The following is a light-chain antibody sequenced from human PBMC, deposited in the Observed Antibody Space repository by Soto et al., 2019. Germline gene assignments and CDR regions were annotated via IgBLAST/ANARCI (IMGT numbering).Light chain of an antibody. J-gene: IGKJ4*01. CDR1: QRISINF. CDR2: GAS. CDR3: QQFGSSPLT. Sequence: EFVLTQSPGTLSLSPGEIATLSFSASQRISINFLAWYQQKPGQAPRLLIYGASNRATGIPERFSGSGSGTDFTLTISSLEPEGFAVYYCQQFGSSPLTFGGGTKVDIK. V-gene: IGKV3-20*01.